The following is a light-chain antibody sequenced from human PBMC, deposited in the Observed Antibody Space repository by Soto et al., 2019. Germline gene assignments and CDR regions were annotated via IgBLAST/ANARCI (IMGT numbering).Light chain of an antibody. J-gene: IGKJ4*01. V-gene: IGKV1-5*03. Sequence: DIQMTQSPSTLSASVGDRVTITCRASQSISNSLAWYQQKPGKAPNLLIYKASSLESGVPSRFSGSGSGTEFTPTISSLQPDDVATYYCRQYVSYPVTFGGGTKVEMK. CDR3: RQYVSYPVT. CDR1: QSISNS. CDR2: KAS.